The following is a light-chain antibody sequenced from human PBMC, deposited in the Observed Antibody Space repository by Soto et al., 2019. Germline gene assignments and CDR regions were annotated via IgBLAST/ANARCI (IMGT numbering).Light chain of an antibody. CDR2: DAS. CDR3: QQYDNLPPGT. V-gene: IGKV1-33*01. J-gene: IGKJ4*01. CDR1: QDISNY. Sequence: DIQMTQSPSSLSASVGDRVTITCQASQDISNYLNWYQQKPGKAPKLLIYDASNLETGVPSRFSGSGSRTDFTFTISSLQPEAIATYYCQQYDNLPPGTFGGGTKVEIK.